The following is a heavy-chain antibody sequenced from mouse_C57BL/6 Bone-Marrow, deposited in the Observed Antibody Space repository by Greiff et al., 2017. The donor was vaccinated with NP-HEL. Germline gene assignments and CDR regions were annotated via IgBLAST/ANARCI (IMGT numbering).Heavy chain of an antibody. CDR1: GFTFSDYG. CDR2: ISSGSSTI. J-gene: IGHJ2*01. D-gene: IGHD1-1*01. Sequence: DVMLVESGGGLVKPGGSLKLSCAASGFTFSDYGMHWVRQAPEKGLEWVAYISSGSSTIYYADTVKGRFTISRDNAKNTLFLQKTRLRSEDTAMYYCERPRGYGSSYYFDYWGQGTTLTVSS. V-gene: IGHV5-17*01. CDR3: ERPRGYGSSYYFDY.